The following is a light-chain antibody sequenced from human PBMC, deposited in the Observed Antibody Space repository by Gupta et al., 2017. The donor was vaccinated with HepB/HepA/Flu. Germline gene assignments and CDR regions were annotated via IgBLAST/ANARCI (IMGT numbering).Light chain of an antibody. V-gene: IGLV4-69*01. Sequence: QLVLTQSPSASASLGASVKVTCTLSSGHSSYAIAWHRQQPEKGPRYLMTLTSDGSHTKGDGIPDRFSGSSSGAERYLTISSLQPEDEADYYCQTWGTGFRGLGGGTKLTVL. CDR3: QTWGTGFRG. J-gene: IGLJ3*02. CDR2: LTSDGSH. CDR1: SGHSSYA.